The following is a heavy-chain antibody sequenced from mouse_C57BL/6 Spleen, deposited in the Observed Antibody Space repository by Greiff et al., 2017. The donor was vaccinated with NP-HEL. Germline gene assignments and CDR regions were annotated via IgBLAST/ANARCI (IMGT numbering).Heavy chain of an antibody. CDR2: INYDGSST. D-gene: IGHD2-3*01. J-gene: IGHJ2*01. Sequence: EVHLVESEGGLVQPGSSMKLSCTASGFTFSDYYMAWVRQVPEKGLEWVANINYDGSSTYYLDSLKSRFIISRDNAKNILYLQMSSLKSEDTATYYCARDGYDGLRGYFDYWGQGTTLTVSS. CDR1: GFTFSDYY. V-gene: IGHV5-16*01. CDR3: ARDGYDGLRGYFDY.